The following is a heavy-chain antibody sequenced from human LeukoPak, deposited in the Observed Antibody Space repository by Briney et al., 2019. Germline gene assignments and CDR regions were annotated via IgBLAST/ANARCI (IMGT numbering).Heavy chain of an antibody. V-gene: IGHV4-39*07. CDR1: GGSINSRGYL. D-gene: IGHD7-27*01. Sequence: SETLSLTCTVSGGSINSRGYLWGWIRQTPGKGLEWIGTIYYSGSTYYNPSLKSRVTMSVDTSKNQFSLKLSSVTAADTAVYYCARSNWAQSNAFDIWGQGTMVTVSS. CDR2: IYYSGST. J-gene: IGHJ3*02. CDR3: ARSNWAQSNAFDI.